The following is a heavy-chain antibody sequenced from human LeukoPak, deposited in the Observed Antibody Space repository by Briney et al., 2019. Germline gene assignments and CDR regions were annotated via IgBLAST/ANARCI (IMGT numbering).Heavy chain of an antibody. Sequence: PGGSLRLSCAASGFTFSNAWMSWVRQAPGKGLEWVGRIKSKTDGGTTDYAAPVKGRFTISRDDSKNTLYLQMNSLKTEDTAVYYCARDKGGEFRGWFDPWGQGTLVTVSS. V-gene: IGHV3-15*01. CDR1: GFTFSNAW. J-gene: IGHJ5*02. CDR2: IKSKTDGGTT. CDR3: ARDKGGEFRGWFDP. D-gene: IGHD3-10*01.